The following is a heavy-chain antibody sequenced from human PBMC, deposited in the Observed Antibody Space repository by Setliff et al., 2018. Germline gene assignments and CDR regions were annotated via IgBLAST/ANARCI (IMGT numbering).Heavy chain of an antibody. CDR2: INNYSFKT. Sequence: ASVKVSCKASGYTFNNYGITWARQAPGQGLEWMGWINNYSFKTTYPQKFLDRVTMTTDTSATTAYMELKNLRSDDTAVYYCARINFYVSSGYYYAPDLWGQGTLVTVSS. D-gene: IGHD3-22*01. CDR3: ARINFYVSSGYYYAPDL. V-gene: IGHV1-18*01. CDR1: GYTFNNYG. J-gene: IGHJ5*02.